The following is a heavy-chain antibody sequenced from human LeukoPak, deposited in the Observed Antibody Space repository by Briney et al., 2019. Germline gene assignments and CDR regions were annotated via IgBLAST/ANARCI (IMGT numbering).Heavy chain of an antibody. J-gene: IGHJ6*02. CDR2: ISSSSSYI. CDR1: GFTVSSNY. V-gene: IGHV3-21*01. Sequence: NPGGSLRLSCAASGFTVSSNYMTWVRQAPGKGLEWVSSISSSSSYIYYADSVKGRFTISRDNAKNSLYLQMNSLRAEDTAVYYCARVQEVDYGDYVDYYYYYGMDVWGQGTTVTVSS. CDR3: ARVQEVDYGDYVDYYYYYGMDV. D-gene: IGHD4-17*01.